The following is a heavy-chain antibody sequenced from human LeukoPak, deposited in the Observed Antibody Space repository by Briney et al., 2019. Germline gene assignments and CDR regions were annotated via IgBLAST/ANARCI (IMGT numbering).Heavy chain of an antibody. CDR3: ARVGLKRELPFYY. J-gene: IGHJ4*02. D-gene: IGHD1-26*01. CDR1: GYTFTSYH. CDR2: INPSGGST. V-gene: IGHV1-46*01. Sequence: ASVKDSFKASGYTFTSYHIHWVRQPRGQGLEWMGIINPSGGSTSYEQKFQGRVTMTRDTSTSTVYMELSSLRSEDTAVYYCARVGLKRELPFYYWGQGALVTVSS.